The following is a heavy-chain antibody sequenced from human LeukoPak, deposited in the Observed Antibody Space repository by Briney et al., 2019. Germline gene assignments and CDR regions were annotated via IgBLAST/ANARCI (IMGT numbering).Heavy chain of an antibody. Sequence: GRSLTLSCAASEFTFTTYGMHWVRQAPGKGLEWVAFIYDDGSNIYYADYVKGRFTISRDISKNTLYLQMDSLRAEDTAIYYCARDWKTNSFDYWGQGTLVTVSS. D-gene: IGHD1-1*01. J-gene: IGHJ4*02. V-gene: IGHV3-33*01. CDR2: IYDDGSNI. CDR3: ARDWKTNSFDY. CDR1: EFTFTTYG.